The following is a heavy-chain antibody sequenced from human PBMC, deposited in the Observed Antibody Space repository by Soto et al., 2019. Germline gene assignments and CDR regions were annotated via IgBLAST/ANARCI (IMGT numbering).Heavy chain of an antibody. CDR1: GGTFSSYA. V-gene: IGHV1-69*06. Sequence: SVKVSCKASGGTFSSYAISWVRQAPGQGLEWMGGIIPIFGTANYAQKFQGRVTITADKSTSTAYMELSSLRSEDTAVYYCARRRYFDWLSGDYGMDVWGRGTTVTVSS. CDR3: ARRRYFDWLSGDYGMDV. CDR2: IIPIFGTA. J-gene: IGHJ6*02. D-gene: IGHD3-9*01.